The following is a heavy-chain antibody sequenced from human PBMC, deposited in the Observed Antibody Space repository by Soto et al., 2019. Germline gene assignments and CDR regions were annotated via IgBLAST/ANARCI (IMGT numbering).Heavy chain of an antibody. CDR2: TYYRSRWYN. CDR3: AGTTSLQSYYLDV. V-gene: IGHV6-1*01. D-gene: IGHD1-7*01. Sequence: PSQTLSLTCAISGDSVSSNSAAWYWIRRAPSGGLEWLGRTYYRSRWYNDYAVSVRSRITINPYTSKNQFSLHLNSVTPEDTAVYYCAGTTSLQSYYLDVWGKGTTVTVSS. J-gene: IGHJ6*03. CDR1: GDSVSSNSAA.